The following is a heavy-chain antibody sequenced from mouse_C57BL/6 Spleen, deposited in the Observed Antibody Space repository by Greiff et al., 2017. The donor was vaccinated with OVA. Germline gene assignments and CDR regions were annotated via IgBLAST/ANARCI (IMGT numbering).Heavy chain of an antibody. D-gene: IGHD2-4*01. CDR3: ARWGYYDYEGPFDY. CDR2: INPSNGGT. CDR1: GYTFTSYW. J-gene: IGHJ2*01. Sequence: VKLMESGTELVKPGASVKLSCKASGYTFTSYWMHWVKQRPGQGLEWIGNINPSNGGTNYNEKFKSKATLTVDKSSSTAYMQLSSLTSEDSAVYYCARWGYYDYEGPFDYWGQGTTLTVSS. V-gene: IGHV1-53*01.